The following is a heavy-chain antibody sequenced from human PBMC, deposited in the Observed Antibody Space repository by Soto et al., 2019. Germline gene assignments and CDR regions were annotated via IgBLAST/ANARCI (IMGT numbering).Heavy chain of an antibody. D-gene: IGHD3-22*01. CDR2: IRSKANSYAT. J-gene: IGHJ4*02. V-gene: IGHV3-73*01. CDR1: GFTFSCSA. CDR3: TRQEKDDSSGYYFYSFDY. Sequence: PGGSLRLSCAASGFTFSCSAMHWVRQASGKGLEWVGRIRSKANSYATAYAASVKGRFTISRDDSKNTAYLQMNSLKTEDTAVYYCTRQEKDDSSGYYFYSFDYWGQGTLVTVSS.